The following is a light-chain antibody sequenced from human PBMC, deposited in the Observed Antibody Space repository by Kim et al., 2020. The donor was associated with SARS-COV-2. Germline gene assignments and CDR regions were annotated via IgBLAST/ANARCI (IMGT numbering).Light chain of an antibody. Sequence: PEKRTQIPGGGKNIGSKGGVKYRRKQGEAKGVVRYDESDRPSGIPERFSGSNSGNTATLTISRVEAGDEGDYYCQVWDSSSDQGVFGGGTQLTVL. J-gene: IGLJ3*02. V-gene: IGLV3-21*03. CDR1: NIGSKG. CDR2: DES. CDR3: QVWDSSSDQGV.